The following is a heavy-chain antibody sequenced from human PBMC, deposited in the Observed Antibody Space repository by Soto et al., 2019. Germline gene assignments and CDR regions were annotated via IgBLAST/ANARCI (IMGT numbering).Heavy chain of an antibody. CDR2: IDHRGSP. V-gene: IGHV4-30-4*02. CDR3: ARCFSGNYPSRPEEQYYFDS. J-gene: IGHJ4*02. Sequence: SETLSLTCNVSGVSISRTSYSWSWIRQPPGKGLECVGFIDHRGSPYYNPSLKGRGTISVDTSKNQFSLKLNSVTAADTAVYYCARCFSGNYPSRPEEQYYFDSWGQGTLVTVSS. CDR1: GVSISRTSYS. D-gene: IGHD1-26*01.